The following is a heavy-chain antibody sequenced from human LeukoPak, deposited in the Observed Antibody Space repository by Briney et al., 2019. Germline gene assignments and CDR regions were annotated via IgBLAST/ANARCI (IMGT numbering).Heavy chain of an antibody. CDR1: GFTFSSYA. CDR3: AKASPYYDFWSGYSYYFDY. CDR2: ISGSGGST. V-gene: IGHV3-23*01. J-gene: IGHJ4*02. Sequence: GGSLRLSCAASGFTFSSYAMSWVRQAPGQGLEWVSAISGSGGSTYYADSVKGRFTISRDNSKNTLYLQMNSLRAEDTAVYYCAKASPYYDFWSGYSYYFDYWGQGTLVTVSS. D-gene: IGHD3-3*01.